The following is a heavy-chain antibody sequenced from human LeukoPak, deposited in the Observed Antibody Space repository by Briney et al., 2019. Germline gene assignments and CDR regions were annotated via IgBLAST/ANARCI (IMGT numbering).Heavy chain of an antibody. Sequence: PGGSLRLSCAASGFTFSTYEMNWVRPAPGKGPEWVSYISSTGSNIYYADSVKGRFTISRDNAKNSLYLLMNSLRTEDTAVYYCAATYYYDGSGDYWGQGTLVTVSS. J-gene: IGHJ4*02. V-gene: IGHV3-48*03. D-gene: IGHD3-22*01. CDR1: GFTFSTYE. CDR3: AATYYYDGSGDY. CDR2: ISSTGSNI.